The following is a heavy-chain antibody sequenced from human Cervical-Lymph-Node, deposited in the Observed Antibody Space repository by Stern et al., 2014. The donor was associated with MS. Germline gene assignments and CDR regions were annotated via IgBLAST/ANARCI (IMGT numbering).Heavy chain of an antibody. CDR3: VAFGESPWLSS. CDR1: GFTVSSNY. V-gene: IGHV3-66*02. CDR2: IYSGGST. J-gene: IGHJ5*02. D-gene: IGHD3-16*01. Sequence: EVQLVQSGGGLVQPGGSPRLSCAASGFTVSSNYMSLVRQATGQGLEWVSMIYSGGSTYSADSVKGRFTLSRDNSKNTLYLQMNSLRAEDTAVYYCVAFGESPWLSSWGQGTLVNVS.